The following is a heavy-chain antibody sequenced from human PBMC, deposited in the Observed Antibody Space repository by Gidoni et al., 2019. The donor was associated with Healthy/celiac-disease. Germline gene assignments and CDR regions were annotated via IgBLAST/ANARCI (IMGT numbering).Heavy chain of an antibody. CDR1: GGSFSGYY. D-gene: IGHD1-26*01. J-gene: IGHJ3*02. CDR3: ARVKSGSYPNDAFDI. Sequence: QVQLQQWGAGLLKPSETLSLTCAVYGGSFSGYYWSWIRQPPGKGLEWIGEINHSGSTNYNPSLKSRVTISVDTPKNQFSLKLSSVTAADTAVYYCARVKSGSYPNDAFDIWGQGTSGHRLF. CDR2: INHSGST. V-gene: IGHV4-34*01.